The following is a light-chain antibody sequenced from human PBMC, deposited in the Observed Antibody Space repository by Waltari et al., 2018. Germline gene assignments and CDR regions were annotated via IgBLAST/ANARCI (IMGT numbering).Light chain of an antibody. V-gene: IGKV4-1*01. CDR3: QQYYSTPPT. CDR1: QSLLYSSNNKNY. J-gene: IGKJ4*01. Sequence: DIVMTQSPDSLTVSLGERATINCKSSQSLLYSSNNKNYLAWYQQKPGQPPNLLIYWAATRESGVPDRFSGSGSGTDFTLTISSLQAEDVAVYYCQQYYSTPPTFGGGTKVEIK. CDR2: WAA.